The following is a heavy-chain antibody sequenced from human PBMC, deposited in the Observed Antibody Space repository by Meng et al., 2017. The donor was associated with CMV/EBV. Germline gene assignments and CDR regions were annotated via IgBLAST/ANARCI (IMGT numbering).Heavy chain of an antibody. D-gene: IGHD6-13*01. CDR3: AGGIAAAGGVDY. CDR1: GFTFSSYS. CDR2: ISSSSSYI. J-gene: IGHJ4*02. V-gene: IGHV3-21*01. Sequence: GESLKISCAASGFTFSSYSMNWVRQAPGKGLEWVSSISSSSSYIYYADSVKGRFTISRDNAKNSLYLQMNSLRAEDTAVYYCAGGIAAAGGVDYWGQGTLVTVSS.